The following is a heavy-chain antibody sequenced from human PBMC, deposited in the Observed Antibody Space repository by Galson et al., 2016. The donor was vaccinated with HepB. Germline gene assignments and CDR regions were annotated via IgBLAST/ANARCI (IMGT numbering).Heavy chain of an antibody. Sequence: SVKVSCKVSGYTLTELSMHWVRQAPGKGLEWMGGFDPEDAETVYAQEFQGRVTITADESTSTAYMELSRLRSEDTAVYYCATWEPGPNWGQGTLVTVSS. D-gene: IGHD1-26*01. J-gene: IGHJ4*02. CDR2: FDPEDAET. CDR1: GYTLTELS. CDR3: ATWEPGPN. V-gene: IGHV1-24*01.